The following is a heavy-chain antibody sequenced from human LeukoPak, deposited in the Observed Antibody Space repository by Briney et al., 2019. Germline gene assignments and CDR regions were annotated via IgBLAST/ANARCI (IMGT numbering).Heavy chain of an antibody. CDR3: ARSLWFGETVGVY. CDR2: INWNGGST. J-gene: IGHJ4*02. D-gene: IGHD3-10*01. V-gene: IGHV3-20*04. Sequence: SGESLRLSCAASGFTFDDYGMSWVRQAPGKGLEWVSGINWNGGSTGYADSVKGRFTISRDNAKNSLYLQMNSLRAEDTALYYCARSLWFGETVGVYWGQGTLVTVSS. CDR1: GFTFDDYG.